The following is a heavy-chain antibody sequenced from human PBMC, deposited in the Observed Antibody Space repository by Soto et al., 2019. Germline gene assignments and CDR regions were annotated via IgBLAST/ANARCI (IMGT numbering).Heavy chain of an antibody. D-gene: IGHD2-15*01. V-gene: IGHV5-51*01. CDR3: ARTPGPEVAASLGYYYFSGMDV. J-gene: IGHJ6*02. Sequence: GESLKISCQGSGYSFVSYWIAWVRQMPGKGLEWMGSIYPGDSDTTNSPSFQGQVTISVDKSITTAYLQWSSLKASDTAMYYCARTPGPEVAASLGYYYFSGMDVWGQGTTVTVSS. CDR2: IYPGDSDT. CDR1: GYSFVSYW.